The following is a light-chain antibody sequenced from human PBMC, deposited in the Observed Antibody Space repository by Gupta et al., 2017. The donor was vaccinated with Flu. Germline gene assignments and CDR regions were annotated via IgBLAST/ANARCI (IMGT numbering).Light chain of an antibody. Sequence: QAELTQPPSVSGAPGESVTISCSGSSSEIGTDDVYWYQQVPGAAPKLLLYRNDRRPSGVPDRFFGSKSGTSASLTISGLRSEDEADYYCAAWDASLSGRVFGGGTKLTVL. CDR3: AAWDASLSGRV. V-gene: IGLV1-47*01. CDR1: SSEIGTDD. CDR2: RND. J-gene: IGLJ3*02.